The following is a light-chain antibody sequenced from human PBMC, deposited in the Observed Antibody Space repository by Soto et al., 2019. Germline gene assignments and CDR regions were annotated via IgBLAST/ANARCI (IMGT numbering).Light chain of an antibody. J-gene: IGLJ2*01. V-gene: IGLV2-14*01. CDR1: SSDVGAYDY. CDR2: EVS. Sequence: QSALTQPPSASGSPGQSVTISCTGTSSDVGAYDYVSWYQQHPGKAPKLMIYEVSNRPSGISNRFSGSKSGNTASLTISGLQAEDEADYYCSSYTTSNNVVFGGGTQLTVL. CDR3: SSYTTSNNVV.